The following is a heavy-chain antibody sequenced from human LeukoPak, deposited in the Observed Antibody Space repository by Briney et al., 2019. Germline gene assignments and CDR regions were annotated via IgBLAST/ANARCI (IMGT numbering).Heavy chain of an antibody. CDR1: GGTFSSYA. V-gene: IGHV1-46*01. CDR3: ASEGIAVAGREVY. CDR2: INPSGGST. Sequence: ASVKVSCKASGGTFSSYAISWVRQAPGQGLEWMGIINPSGGSTSYAQKFQGRVTMTRDMSTSTVYMELSSLRSEDTAVYYCASEGIAVAGREVYWGQGTLVTVSS. D-gene: IGHD6-19*01. J-gene: IGHJ4*02.